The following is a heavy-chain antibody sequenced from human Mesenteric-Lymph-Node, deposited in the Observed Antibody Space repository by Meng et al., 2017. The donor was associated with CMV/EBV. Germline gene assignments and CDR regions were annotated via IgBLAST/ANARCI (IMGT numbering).Heavy chain of an antibody. CDR3: ATLNFDY. J-gene: IGHJ4*02. CDR1: GYTFTDYY. CDR2: INPNSGAT. V-gene: IGHV1-2*06. Sequence: SVKISCKAYGYTFTDYYINWVRQAPGQGLEWMGRINPNSGATNYAQKFQDRVTMTRDTSISTAYMELGGLRSDDTAIYYCATLNFDYWGQGTLVTVSS.